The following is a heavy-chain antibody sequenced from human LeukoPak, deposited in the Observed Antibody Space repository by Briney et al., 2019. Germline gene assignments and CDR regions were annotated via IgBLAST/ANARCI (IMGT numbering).Heavy chain of an antibody. D-gene: IGHD3-3*01. CDR1: GYTFTGCY. V-gene: IGHV1-2*06. J-gene: IGHJ4*02. CDR2: INPNSGGT. CDR3: ARDRQRITIFGVVIIRDFDY. Sequence: ASVKVSCKASGYTFTGCYMHWVRQAPGQGLEWMGRINPNSGGTNYAQKFQGRGTMTRDTSISTAYMELSRLRSDDTAVYYCARDRQRITIFGVVIIRDFDYWGQGTLVTVSS.